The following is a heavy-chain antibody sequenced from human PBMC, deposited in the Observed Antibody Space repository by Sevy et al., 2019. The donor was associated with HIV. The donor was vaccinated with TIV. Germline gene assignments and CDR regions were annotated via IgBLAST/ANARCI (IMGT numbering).Heavy chain of an antibody. Sequence: GGSLRLSCAASGFTFRNDGMHWVRQAPGKGLEWVAVIWYDGSNKEYADSVKGRFTISRDNAKNTLYLQMNSLRAEDTAVYYCARGYSSGLDYWGQGTLVTVSS. CDR3: ARGYSSGLDY. J-gene: IGHJ4*02. V-gene: IGHV3-33*01. CDR2: IWYDGSNK. CDR1: GFTFRNDG. D-gene: IGHD6-19*01.